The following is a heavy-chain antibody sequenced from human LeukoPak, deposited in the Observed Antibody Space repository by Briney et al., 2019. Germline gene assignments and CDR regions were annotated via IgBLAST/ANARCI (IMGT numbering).Heavy chain of an antibody. V-gene: IGHV3-30-3*01. CDR3: ARGYYDSSGNDY. Sequence: GGSLRLSCAASGFTFSSYAMHWVRQVPGKGLEWVAVISYDGSNKYYADSVKGRFTISRDNSKNTLYLQMNSLRAEDTAVYYCARGYYDSSGNDYWGQGTLVTVSS. J-gene: IGHJ4*02. CDR2: ISYDGSNK. CDR1: GFTFSSYA. D-gene: IGHD3-22*01.